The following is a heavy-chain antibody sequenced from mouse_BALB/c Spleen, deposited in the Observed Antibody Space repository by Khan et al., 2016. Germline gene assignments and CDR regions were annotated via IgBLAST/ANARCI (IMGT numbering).Heavy chain of an antibody. V-gene: IGHV1-87*01. Sequence: QVQLQQSGAELARLGASVKLSCKASGYTFTTYWMQWVKQRPGQGLEWIGAIYPGNGDTRNTQKFKGKATLTADKSSSTAYMQLSSLASEDSAVYCCARGNSYYDYDYWGQGTTLTVSS. CDR1: GYTFTTYW. CDR2: IYPGNGDT. CDR3: ARGNSYYDYDY. J-gene: IGHJ2*01. D-gene: IGHD2-4*01.